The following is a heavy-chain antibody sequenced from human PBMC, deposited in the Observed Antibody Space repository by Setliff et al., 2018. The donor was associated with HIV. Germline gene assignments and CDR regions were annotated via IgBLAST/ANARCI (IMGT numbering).Heavy chain of an antibody. J-gene: IGHJ4*02. Sequence: PSETLSLTCTVSGGSINSTSYYWGWIRQPPGNGLEWIGSIYHTGSTYYKPSLKSRVTISVDTSKNQFSLRLSSVAAGDTAVYYCASDISPDDGYNRLHYFDYWGQGTLVTVSS. V-gene: IGHV4-39*01. CDR1: GGSINSTSYY. CDR3: ASDISPDDGYNRLHYFDY. CDR2: IYHTGST. D-gene: IGHD5-12*01.